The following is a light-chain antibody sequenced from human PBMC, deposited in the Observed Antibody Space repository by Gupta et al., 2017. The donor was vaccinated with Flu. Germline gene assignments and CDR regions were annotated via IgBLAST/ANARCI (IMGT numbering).Light chain of an antibody. J-gene: IGLJ1*01. CDR3: QSHDSSLSSNYV. Sequence: GAGYDVHWYQQRPGTAPKLLIYANRNRPSGVPDRFSGSKSGTSASLVISGLQAEDEADYYCQSHDSSLSSNYVFGTGTKVSVL. CDR1: GAGYD. CDR2: ANR. V-gene: IGLV1-40*01.